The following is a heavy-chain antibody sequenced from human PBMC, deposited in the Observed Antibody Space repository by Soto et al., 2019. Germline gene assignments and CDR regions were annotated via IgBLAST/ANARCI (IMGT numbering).Heavy chain of an antibody. CDR3: ARTQTNDY. Sequence: ASVEVSCKASGYTFTGYYIHWVRQAPGQGLEWMGWINTNSGGTNYAQKFQGRVTMTRDTSISTAYMELSRLTSDDTAVYYCARTQTNDYWGQGTLVTVSS. V-gene: IGHV1-2*02. CDR2: INTNSGGT. J-gene: IGHJ4*02. CDR1: GYTFTGYY.